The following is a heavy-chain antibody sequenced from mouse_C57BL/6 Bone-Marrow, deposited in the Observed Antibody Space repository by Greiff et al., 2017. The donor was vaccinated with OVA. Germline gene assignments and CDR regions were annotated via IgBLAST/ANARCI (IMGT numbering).Heavy chain of an antibody. D-gene: IGHD2-5*01. J-gene: IGHJ4*01. CDR3: ARVYSNYNAMDY. Sequence: EVKLVESEGGLVQPGSSMKLSCTASGFTFSDYYMAWVRQVPEKGLEWVANINYDGSSTYYLDSLKSRFIISRDNAKNILYLQMSSLKSEDTATYYCARVYSNYNAMDYWGQGTSVTVSS. CDR2: INYDGSST. V-gene: IGHV5-16*01. CDR1: GFTFSDYY.